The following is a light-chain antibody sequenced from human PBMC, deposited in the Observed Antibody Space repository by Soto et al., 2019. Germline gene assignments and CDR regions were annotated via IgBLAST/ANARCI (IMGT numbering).Light chain of an antibody. CDR2: GAS. J-gene: IGKJ1*01. Sequence: EIVMTQCPATLSVSPGERVTLSCRASQSVSSHLAWYQQKPGQAPRLLISGASTRATGIPARFSGSGSGTEFTLTICSLQSDDFAVYYCQQYHIWWTFGQGTKVDIK. V-gene: IGKV3-15*01. CDR3: QQYHIWWT. CDR1: QSVSSH.